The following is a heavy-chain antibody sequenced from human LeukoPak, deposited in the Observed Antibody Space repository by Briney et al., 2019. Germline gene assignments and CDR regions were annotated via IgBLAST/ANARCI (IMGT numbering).Heavy chain of an antibody. CDR1: GFTFSSYG. V-gene: IGHV3-30*02. J-gene: IGHJ4*02. CDR3: ARGYSSGWYYDYFDY. Sequence: GSLRLSCAASGFTFSSYGMHWVRQAPGKGLEWVAFIRYDGSNKYYADSVKGRFTISRDNSKDTLYLQMNSLRAEDTAVYYCARGYSSGWYYDYFDYWGQGTLVTVSS. CDR2: IRYDGSNK. D-gene: IGHD6-19*01.